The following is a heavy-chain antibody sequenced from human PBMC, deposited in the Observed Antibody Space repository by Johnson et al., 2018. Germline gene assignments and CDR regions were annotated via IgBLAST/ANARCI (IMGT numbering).Heavy chain of an antibody. Sequence: EVQLQESGGGLVQPGESLRLSCATSGFTFSSYWMHWVRQAPGKGLLWVSRINSDGSSTGYADSVKGRVTISRDNAKDTLYLQMNSLRAEDTAVYYCARSLGAAVANYWGQGTLVTVSS. V-gene: IGHV3-74*01. CDR1: GFTFSSYW. J-gene: IGHJ4*02. D-gene: IGHD6-13*01. CDR2: INSDGSST. CDR3: ARSLGAAVANY.